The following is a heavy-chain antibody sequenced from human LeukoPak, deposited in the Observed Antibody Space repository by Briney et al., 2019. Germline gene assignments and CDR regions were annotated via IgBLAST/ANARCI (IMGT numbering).Heavy chain of an antibody. D-gene: IGHD5-12*01. V-gene: IGHV4-34*01. J-gene: IGHJ4*02. CDR3: ARHTGSRATDY. CDR2: INHSGST. Sequence: SETLSLTCAVYGGSFSGYYWSWIRQPPGKGLEWIGEINHSGSTNYSPSLKSRVTISVDTSKNQFSLKLSSVTAADTAVYYCARHTGSRATDYWGQGTLVAVSS. CDR1: GGSFSGYY.